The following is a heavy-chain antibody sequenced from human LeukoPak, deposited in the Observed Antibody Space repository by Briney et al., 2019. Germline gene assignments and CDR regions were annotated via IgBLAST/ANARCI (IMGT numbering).Heavy chain of an antibody. CDR3: ARGSYCSGGTCMFDY. CDR2: IYHSGST. D-gene: IGHD2-15*01. V-gene: IGHV4-59*01. J-gene: IGHJ4*02. CDR1: GGSISTYY. Sequence: PSETLSLTCTVSGGSISTYYWNWIRQPPGKGLEWIGHIYHSGSTNYNPSLKSRVTISVDTSKNEFSLKLSSVTTAGTAVYFCARGSYCSGGTCMFDYWGQGTLVTVSS.